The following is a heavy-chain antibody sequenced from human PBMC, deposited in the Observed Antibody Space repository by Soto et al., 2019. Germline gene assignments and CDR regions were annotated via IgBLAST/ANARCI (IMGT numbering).Heavy chain of an antibody. CDR3: AKGYPYDLPNYGMDV. D-gene: IGHD3-3*01. J-gene: IGHJ6*02. Sequence: VQLVESGGGLVQPGGSLRLSCAASGFGFSSYGMHWVRQAPGKGLEWLAVMSDDGGKKYYADSVKGRFTISRDNSKNTLYLQMNSLRVEDTAVYYCAKGYPYDLPNYGMDVWCQGTTVTVSS. CDR2: MSDDGGKK. V-gene: IGHV3-30*18. CDR1: GFGFSSYG.